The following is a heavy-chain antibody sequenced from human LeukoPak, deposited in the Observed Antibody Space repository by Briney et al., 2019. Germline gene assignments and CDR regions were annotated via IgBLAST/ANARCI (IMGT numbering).Heavy chain of an antibody. CDR1: GFTVSSNY. CDR3: ARDRVVGATNYWYFDL. CDR2: IYGGGST. V-gene: IGHV3-53*01. Sequence: PGGSLRLSCAASGFTVSSNYMSWVRQAPGKGLEWVSVIYGGGSTYYADSVKGRFTISRDNSKNTLYLQMNSLRAEDTAVYYCARDRVVGATNYWYFDLWGRGTLVTVSS. J-gene: IGHJ2*01. D-gene: IGHD1-26*01.